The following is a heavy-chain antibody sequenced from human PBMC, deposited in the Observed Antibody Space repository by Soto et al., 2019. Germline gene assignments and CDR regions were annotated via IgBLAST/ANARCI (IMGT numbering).Heavy chain of an antibody. V-gene: IGHV3-23*01. CDR2: ISGSGGST. CDR3: AKGLGGRSGYYGGVY. D-gene: IGHD3-22*01. CDR1: GFTCSSYA. Sequence: EVQLLESGGGLVQPGGSLRLSCAASGFTCSSYAMSWVRQAPGKALAWVSAISGSGGSTYYEDSVTVRFTISRENYKNALYLHRNSRSPQDRAVDYCAKGLGGRSGYYGGVYWGQGGLVTVAS. J-gene: IGHJ4*02.